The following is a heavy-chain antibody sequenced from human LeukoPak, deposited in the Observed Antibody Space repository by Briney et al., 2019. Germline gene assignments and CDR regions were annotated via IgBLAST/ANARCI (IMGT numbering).Heavy chain of an antibody. Sequence: SETLSLTCTVSGGSISSYYWSWIRQPPGKGLEWIGYIYYSGSTNYNPSFKSRVTISVDTSKNQFSLKLSSVTAADTAVYYCARPNYCSSTSCYQDYWGQGTLVTVSS. J-gene: IGHJ4*02. CDR1: GGSISSYY. V-gene: IGHV4-59*08. CDR3: ARPNYCSSTSCYQDY. D-gene: IGHD2-2*01. CDR2: IYYSGST.